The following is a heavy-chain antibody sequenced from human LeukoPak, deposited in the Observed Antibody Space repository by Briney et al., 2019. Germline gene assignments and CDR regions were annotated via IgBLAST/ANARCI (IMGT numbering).Heavy chain of an antibody. Sequence: VASVKVSCKASGYTFTTYGITWVRQAPGQGLEWMGWISSYNGNTNYAPKFQGRVTMTTDTSTSTAYMELRSLRSDDTAVYYCARGETTWYTSADYWGQGTLVIVSS. J-gene: IGHJ4*02. CDR2: ISSYNGNT. D-gene: IGHD1-1*01. V-gene: IGHV1-18*01. CDR3: ARGETTWYTSADY. CDR1: GYTFTTYG.